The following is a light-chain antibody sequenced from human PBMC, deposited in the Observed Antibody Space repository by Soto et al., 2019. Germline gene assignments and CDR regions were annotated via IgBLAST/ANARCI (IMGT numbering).Light chain of an antibody. J-gene: IGLJ1*01. Sequence: QSVLTQPASVSGSPGQSITISCAVTSSDVGGYNYVSWYQQHPGKAPKLMIYDVSNRPSGVSNRFSGSKSGNTASLTISGLQAEDAADYYCSSYTSSSTLYAFGTGTKVTVL. CDR3: SSYTSSSTLYA. CDR1: SSDVGGYNY. CDR2: DVS. V-gene: IGLV2-14*01.